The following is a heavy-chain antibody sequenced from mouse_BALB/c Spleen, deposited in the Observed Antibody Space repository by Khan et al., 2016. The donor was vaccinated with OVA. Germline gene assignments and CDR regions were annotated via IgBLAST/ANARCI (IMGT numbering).Heavy chain of an antibody. CDR3: ARGSDLFAY. V-gene: IGHV1-26*01. CDR1: GYSFTGYY. J-gene: IGHJ3*01. Sequence: VQLQQSGPDLVKPGASLKISCKASGYSFTGYYMNWVQQSHGKSLECIGRVNPNTGNTNYNQKFKGKAILTVDTSSSTAYMELRSLTSEDTAVYCCARGSDLFAYWGQGTLVTVSA. CDR2: VNPNTGNT.